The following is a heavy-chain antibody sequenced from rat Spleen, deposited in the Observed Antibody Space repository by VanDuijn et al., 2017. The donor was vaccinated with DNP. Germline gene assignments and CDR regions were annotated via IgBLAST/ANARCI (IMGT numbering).Heavy chain of an antibody. CDR2: VNSAGST. D-gene: IGHD1-4*01. J-gene: IGHJ4*01. V-gene: IGHV3-3*01. CDR3: ARWPGYNPPYAMDA. Sequence: EVQLQESGPGLVKTSQSLSLTCSVTGYSITSSYRWNWIRKFLGNKLEWMGSVNSAGSTNYNPSLKSRISITRDTSKNQFFLQVNSVTTEDTATYYCARWPGYNPPYAMDAWGQGTSVTVSS. CDR1: GYSITSSYR.